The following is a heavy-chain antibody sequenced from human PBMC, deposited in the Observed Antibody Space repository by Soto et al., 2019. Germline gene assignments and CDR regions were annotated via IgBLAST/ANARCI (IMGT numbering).Heavy chain of an antibody. V-gene: IGHV4-31*03. CDR1: GGSISSGGYY. Sequence: SETLSLTCTVSGGSISSGGYYWSWIRQHPGKGLEWIGYIYYSGSTYYNPSLKSRVTISVDTSKNQFSLKLSSVTAADTAVYYCARDRITMVRGVIIPNWFDPWGQGTLVTVSS. CDR3: ARDRITMVRGVIIPNWFDP. CDR2: IYYSGST. D-gene: IGHD3-10*01. J-gene: IGHJ5*02.